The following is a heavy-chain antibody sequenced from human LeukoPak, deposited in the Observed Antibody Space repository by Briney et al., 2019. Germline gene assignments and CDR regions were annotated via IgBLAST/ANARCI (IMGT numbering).Heavy chain of an antibody. CDR2: INHSGST. D-gene: IGHD3-10*01. V-gene: IGHV4-34*01. CDR3: ARTHYYGSGSRPDY. J-gene: IGHJ4*02. Sequence: PSETQSLTCAVYGGSFSGYYWSWIRQPPGKGLEWIGEINHSGSTNYNPSLKSRVIISVDTSKNQFSLKLSSVTAADTAVYYCARTHYYGSGSRPDYWGQGTLVTVSS. CDR1: GGSFSGYY.